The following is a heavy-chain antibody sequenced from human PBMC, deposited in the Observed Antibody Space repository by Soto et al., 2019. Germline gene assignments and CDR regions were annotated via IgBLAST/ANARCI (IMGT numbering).Heavy chain of an antibody. V-gene: IGHV3-23*01. CDR2: IGGRGDHR. D-gene: IGHD2-2*01. CDR3: AKDRALENQTPYGMDV. J-gene: IGHJ6*02. Sequence: EMQLLESGGGLGQPGGSLRLSCVASPITVYNFAAMSWVRQTPERGREWVSTIGGRGDHRYYADSVKGRFTISRDNSKNRLYLQMDGLRVDDTAVYYCAKDRALENQTPYGMDVWGQGTTVTV. CDR1: PITVYNFAA.